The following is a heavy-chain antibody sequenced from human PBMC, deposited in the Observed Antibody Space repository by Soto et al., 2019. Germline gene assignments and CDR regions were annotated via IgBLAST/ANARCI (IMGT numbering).Heavy chain of an antibody. J-gene: IGHJ4*02. CDR1: GYSFTGYY. Sequence: GASVKVSCKPSGYSFTGYYIHWVRQAPGQGLQWMGWMNPYSGGTNYAQKFQGRVTMSRDASSSTAYLELCRLRSDDTAIYYCARGSVAPAPIVVRYFDFWGQGSLVTVSS. V-gene: IGHV1-2*02. CDR2: MNPYSGGT. CDR3: ARGSVAPAPIVVRYFDF. D-gene: IGHD2-2*02.